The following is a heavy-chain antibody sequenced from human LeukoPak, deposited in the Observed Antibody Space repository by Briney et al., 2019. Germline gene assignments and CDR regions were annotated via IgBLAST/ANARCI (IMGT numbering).Heavy chain of an antibody. CDR2: IRSKAYGGTT. CDR1: GFTFGDYA. D-gene: IGHD3-22*01. Sequence: GGSLRLSCTASGFTFGDYAMSWVRQAPGKGLEWVGFIRSKAYGGTTEYAASVKGRFTISRDDSKSIAYLQMNSLKTEDTAVYYCTRDLPRDYYDSSGYYPFDYWGQGTLVTVSS. CDR3: TRDLPRDYYDSSGYYPFDY. J-gene: IGHJ4*02. V-gene: IGHV3-49*04.